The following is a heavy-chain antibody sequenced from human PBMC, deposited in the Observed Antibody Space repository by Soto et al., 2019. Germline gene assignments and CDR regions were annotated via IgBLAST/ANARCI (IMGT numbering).Heavy chain of an antibody. D-gene: IGHD5-12*01. CDR3: ATALDGYLPYYFDY. CDR1: GGSISSYY. J-gene: IGHJ4*02. CDR2: IYYSGST. Sequence: PSETLSLTCTVSGGSISSYYLSWIRQPPGKGLEWIGYIYYSGSTNYNPSLKSRATISVDTSKNQFSLKLSSVTAADTAVYYCATALDGYLPYYFDYRGQGTLVTVSS. V-gene: IGHV4-59*01.